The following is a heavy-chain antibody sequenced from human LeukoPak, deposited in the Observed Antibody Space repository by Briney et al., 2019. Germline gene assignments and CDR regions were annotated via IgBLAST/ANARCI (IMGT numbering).Heavy chain of an antibody. D-gene: IGHD6-19*01. CDR1: GGTFSSYA. CDR3: ARDGAGKVAVAGTLDY. CDR2: IIPIFGIA. J-gene: IGHJ4*02. Sequence: ASVKVSCKASGGTFSSYAISWVRQAPGQGLEWMGRIIPIFGIANYAQKFQGRVTITADKSTSTAYMELGSLRSEDTAVYYCARDGAGKVAVAGTLDYWGQGTLVTVSS. V-gene: IGHV1-69*04.